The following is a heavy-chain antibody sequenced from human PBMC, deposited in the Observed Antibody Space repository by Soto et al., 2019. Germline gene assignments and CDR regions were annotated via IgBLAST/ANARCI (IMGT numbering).Heavy chain of an antibody. CDR1: GFTFTSSA. D-gene: IGHD6-19*01. J-gene: IGHJ3*02. Sequence: SVKVSCKASGFTFTSSAMQWVRQARGQRLEWKGWIVVYSGNTNYAQKFQDRVTKNKDKSTSTAYMELRSLRSDDTAVYYCARAVAGLDAFDIWGQGTMVTVSS. CDR2: IVVYSGNT. V-gene: IGHV1-58*02. CDR3: ARAVAGLDAFDI.